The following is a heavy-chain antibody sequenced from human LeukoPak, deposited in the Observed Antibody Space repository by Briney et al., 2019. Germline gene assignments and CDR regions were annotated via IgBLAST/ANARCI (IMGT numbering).Heavy chain of an antibody. Sequence: PAETLSLTCTVSGGSISSYYWSWIRQPPGKGLEWIGYIYYSGSTNYNPSLKSRVIISVDTSKNQFSLKLSSVTAADTAVYYCARGSGWYAPFDYWGQGTLVTVSS. V-gene: IGHV4-59*01. CDR1: GGSISSYY. J-gene: IGHJ4*02. D-gene: IGHD6-19*01. CDR3: ARGSGWYAPFDY. CDR2: IYYSGST.